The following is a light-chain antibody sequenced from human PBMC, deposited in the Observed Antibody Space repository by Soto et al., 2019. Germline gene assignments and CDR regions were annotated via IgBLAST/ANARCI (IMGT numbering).Light chain of an antibody. CDR1: SSNIGAGYD. CDR2: GNS. V-gene: IGLV1-40*01. CDR3: QSYDSSLSGWV. J-gene: IGLJ3*02. Sequence: QSALTQPPSVSGAPGQRVTISCTGSSSNIGAGYDVHWYQQLPGTAPKLLIYGNSNRPSGVPDRFSGSKSGTSVSLAITGLQAEDEADYYCQSYDSSLSGWVFGGGTKVTVL.